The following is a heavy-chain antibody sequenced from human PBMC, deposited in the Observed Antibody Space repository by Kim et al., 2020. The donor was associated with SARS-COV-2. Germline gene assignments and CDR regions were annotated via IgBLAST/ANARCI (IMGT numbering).Heavy chain of an antibody. J-gene: IGHJ5*02. CDR3: ARGASESWFDP. Sequence: ANYGHKVQGRVTITADESTSTAYRELRSLRSEDTAVYYCARGASESWFDPWGQGTLVTVSS. V-gene: IGHV1-69*01. CDR2: A.